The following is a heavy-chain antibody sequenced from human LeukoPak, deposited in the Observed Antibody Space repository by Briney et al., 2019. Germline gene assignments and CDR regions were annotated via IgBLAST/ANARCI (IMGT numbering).Heavy chain of an antibody. CDR3: AKDARLIHLWSIVYYYYYMDV. J-gene: IGHJ6*03. CDR2: ISGDGDRT. D-gene: IGHD5-18*01. V-gene: IGHV3-43*02. Sequence: PGGSLRLSCAASGFTFSSYEMNWVRQAPGKGLEWVSVISGDGDRTYYADSVKGRFTVSRDNSKNSLYLQLNSLRSEDTALYYCAKDARLIHLWSIVYYYYYMDVWGKGTAVTVSS. CDR1: GFTFSSYE.